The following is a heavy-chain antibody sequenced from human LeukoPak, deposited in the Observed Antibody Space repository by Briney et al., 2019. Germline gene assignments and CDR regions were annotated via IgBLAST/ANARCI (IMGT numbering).Heavy chain of an antibody. V-gene: IGHV4-59*08. CDR3: ARLWWEHDLGGWFDP. CDR1: GGSISSYY. CDR2: IYYSGST. Sequence: SETLSLTCTVSGGSISSYYWSWIRQPPGKGLEWIGYIYYSGSTNYNPSLKSRVTISVDTSKNQFSLKLSSVTAADTAVYYCARLWWEHDLGGWFDPWGQGTLVTVSS. J-gene: IGHJ5*02. D-gene: IGHD2-15*01.